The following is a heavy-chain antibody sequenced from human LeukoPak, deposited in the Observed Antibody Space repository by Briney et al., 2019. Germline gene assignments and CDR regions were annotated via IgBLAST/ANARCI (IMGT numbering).Heavy chain of an antibody. CDR1: GFTFSNYW. J-gene: IGHJ4*02. V-gene: IGHV3-7*01. D-gene: IGHD2-8*01. Sequence: GGSLRLSCAASGFTFSNYWMSWVRQAPGKGLEWVANIKQDGSETYYVDSVKGRFTISRDNTKNSLFLQMNSLTAEDTAVYYCARKGGTRGPLNYWGQGTLVTVSS. CDR3: ARKGGTRGPLNY. CDR2: IKQDGSET.